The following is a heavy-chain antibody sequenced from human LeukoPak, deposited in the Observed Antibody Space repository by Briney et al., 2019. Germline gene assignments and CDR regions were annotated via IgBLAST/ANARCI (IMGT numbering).Heavy chain of an antibody. Sequence: GESLKISCKGSGYRFTSYWINWVRQMPGKVLEWMGRIDPSDSYTNYSPSFQGHVTISADKSISTAYLQWSGLKASDTAIYYCARLAYSSGWHDYWGQGTLVTVSS. CDR3: ARLAYSSGWHDY. CDR1: GYRFTSYW. D-gene: IGHD6-19*01. J-gene: IGHJ4*02. CDR2: IDPSDSYT. V-gene: IGHV5-10-1*01.